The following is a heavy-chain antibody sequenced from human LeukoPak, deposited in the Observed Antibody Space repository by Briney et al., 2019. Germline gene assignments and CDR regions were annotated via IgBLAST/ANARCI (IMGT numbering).Heavy chain of an antibody. Sequence: VASVKVSCKASGGTFSSYAISWVRQAPGQGLEWVGRIIPILGIANYAQKFQGRVTITADKSTSTAYMELYSLRSEDTAVYYCARDVDCSSTSCLSWFDPWGQGTLVTVSS. V-gene: IGHV1-69*04. CDR1: GGTFSSYA. CDR3: ARDVDCSSTSCLSWFDP. J-gene: IGHJ5*02. D-gene: IGHD2-2*01. CDR2: IIPILGIA.